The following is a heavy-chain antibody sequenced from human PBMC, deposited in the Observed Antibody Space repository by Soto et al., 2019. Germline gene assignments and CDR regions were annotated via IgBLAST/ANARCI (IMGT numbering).Heavy chain of an antibody. CDR1: GGSFSGYY. J-gene: IGHJ4*02. D-gene: IGHD6-13*01. Sequence: SETLSLTCAVYGGSFSGYYWSWIRQPPGKGLEWIGEINHSGSTNYNPSLKSRVTISVDTSKNQFSLKLSSVTAADTAVYYCARGFRYTGYSSSWYYFDYWGQGTLVTVSS. CDR2: INHSGST. V-gene: IGHV4-34*01. CDR3: ARGFRYTGYSSSWYYFDY.